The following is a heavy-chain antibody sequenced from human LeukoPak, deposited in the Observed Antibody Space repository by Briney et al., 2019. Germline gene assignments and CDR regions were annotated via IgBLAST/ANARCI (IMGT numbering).Heavy chain of an antibody. CDR2: IYYSGST. CDR3: ARVRGIPYYDSSGYYFDY. V-gene: IGHV4-61*01. J-gene: IGHJ4*02. CDR1: GGSISSSSYY. Sequence: SETLSLTCTVSGGSISSSSYYWSWIRQPPGKGLEWIGYIYYSGSTNYNPSLKSRVTISVDTSKNQFSLKLSSVTAADTAVYYCARVRGIPYYDSSGYYFDYWGQGTLVTVSS. D-gene: IGHD3-22*01.